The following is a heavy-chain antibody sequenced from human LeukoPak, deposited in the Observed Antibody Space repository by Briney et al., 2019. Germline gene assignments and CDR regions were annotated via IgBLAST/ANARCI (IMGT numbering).Heavy chain of an antibody. CDR1: GGSFSSSSYY. CDR2: IFYTGNT. V-gene: IGHV4-39*01. J-gene: IGHJ4*02. Sequence: SETLSLTCTVSGGSFSSSSYYWGWIRQPPGKGLEWIGSIFYTGNTYYNPSLKSRVIISVYTSKNQFSLKLSSVTAADTAVFYCARLDSSGRSIDDYWGQGTLVTVSS. CDR3: ARLDSSGRSIDDY. D-gene: IGHD3-22*01.